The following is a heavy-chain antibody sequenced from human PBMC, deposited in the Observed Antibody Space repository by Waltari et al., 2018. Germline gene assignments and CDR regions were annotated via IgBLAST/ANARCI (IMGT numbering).Heavy chain of an antibody. J-gene: IGHJ4*02. V-gene: IGHV4-31*03. CDR1: GGSISSGGYY. CDR3: ARASAAGGALDY. Sequence: QVQLQESGPGLVKPSQTLSLTCTVSGGSISSGGYYWSWIRQHPGKGLEWIGYIYYSGSTYENPSPKSRVTISVDTSKNQFSLKLSSVTAADTAVYDCARASAAGGALDYWGQGTLVTVSS. D-gene: IGHD6-13*01. CDR2: IYYSGST.